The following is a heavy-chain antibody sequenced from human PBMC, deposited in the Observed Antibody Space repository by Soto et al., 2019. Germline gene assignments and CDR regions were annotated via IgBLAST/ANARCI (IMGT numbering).Heavy chain of an antibody. J-gene: IGHJ6*02. CDR1: GFTFSNYW. CDR2: INSDGSST. Sequence: GGSLRLSCAAPGFTFSNYWMHWVRQAPGKGLVWVSRINSDGSSTSYADSVKGRFTISRDNAKNSLYLQMNSLSAEDTAVYYCARGGGGSGSYYQYYYYGVDVWGQGTTVTVSS. V-gene: IGHV3-74*01. CDR3: ARGGGGSGSYYQYYYYGVDV. D-gene: IGHD3-10*01.